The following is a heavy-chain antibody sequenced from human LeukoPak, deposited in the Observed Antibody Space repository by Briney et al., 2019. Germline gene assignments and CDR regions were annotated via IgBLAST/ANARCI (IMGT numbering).Heavy chain of an antibody. CDR1: GGSISSYY. CDR3: ARDVRYCSSTSCYRIDP. Sequence: KPSETLSLTCTVSGGSISSYYWSWIRQPAGKGLEWIGRIYTSGCTNYNPSLKSRVTMSVDTSKNQFSLKLSSVTAADTAVYYCARDVRYCSSTSCYRIDPWGQGTLVTVSS. D-gene: IGHD2-2*01. J-gene: IGHJ5*02. CDR2: IYTSGCT. V-gene: IGHV4-4*07.